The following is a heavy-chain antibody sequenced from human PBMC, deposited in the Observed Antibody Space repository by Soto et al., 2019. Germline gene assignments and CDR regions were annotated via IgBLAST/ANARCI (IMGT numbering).Heavy chain of an antibody. CDR2: ISSAVNT. V-gene: IGHV3-23*01. J-gene: IGHJ4*02. Sequence: GGSLRLSCAGSGFTFSNYAMSWVRQAPGKGLEWVSAISSAVNTYYADSVKGRFTISRDNSKNTLSLQMDSLRAEDTAVYYCAKQVRDGTSSPYYFDYWGQGTLVTVSS. CDR1: GFTFSNYA. CDR3: AKQVRDGTSSPYYFDY. D-gene: IGHD6-6*01.